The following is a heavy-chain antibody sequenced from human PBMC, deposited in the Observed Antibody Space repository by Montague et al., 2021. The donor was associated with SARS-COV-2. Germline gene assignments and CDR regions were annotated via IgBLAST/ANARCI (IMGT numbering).Heavy chain of an antibody. V-gene: IGHV4-34*01. Sequence: SETLSLTCAVSRGSFSNYYWTWIRQSPGKGLEWIGEINQGGAPNYTPSLKSRVTISLDTSKKQISLKLNSVTVADAAVFFCARGRPVQGSFRHFDSIPSGALDIWGQGSLAIVSS. CDR3: ARGRPVQGSFRHFDSIPSGALDI. D-gene: IGHD3-9*01. CDR2: INQGGAP. CDR1: RGSFSNYY. J-gene: IGHJ3*02.